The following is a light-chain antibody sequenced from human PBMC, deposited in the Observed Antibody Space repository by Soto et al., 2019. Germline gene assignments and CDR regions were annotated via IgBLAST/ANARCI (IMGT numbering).Light chain of an antibody. CDR1: SSDVGGYNY. V-gene: IGLV2-14*01. Sequence: QSVLTQPASVSGSPGQSITISCTGTSSDVGGYNYVSWYQQHPGKAPKLMIYEVSNRPSGVSNRFSGSKSGNTASLTISGLQAEDESDYYCSSYTGSSTLYVVFGGGTKVTVL. CDR3: SSYTGSSTLYVV. CDR2: EVS. J-gene: IGLJ2*01.